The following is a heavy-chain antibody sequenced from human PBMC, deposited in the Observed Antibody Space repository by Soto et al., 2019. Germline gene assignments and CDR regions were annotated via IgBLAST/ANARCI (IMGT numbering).Heavy chain of an antibody. CDR2: IYYSGST. Sequence: SETLSLTCTVSGGSISSGGYYWSWIRQHPGKGLEWIGYIYYSGSTYYNPSLKSRVTISVDTSKNQFSLKLSSVTAADTAVYYCAVTIYSGSYLWFDPWGQGTLVIV. D-gene: IGHD1-26*01. V-gene: IGHV4-31*03. CDR3: AVTIYSGSYLWFDP. J-gene: IGHJ5*02. CDR1: GGSISSGGYY.